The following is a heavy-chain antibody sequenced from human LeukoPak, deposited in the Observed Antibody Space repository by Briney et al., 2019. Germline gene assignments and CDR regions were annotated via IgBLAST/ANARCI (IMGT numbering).Heavy chain of an antibody. D-gene: IGHD3-3*02. CDR2: ISGSGGST. V-gene: IGHV3-23*01. Sequence: GGSLRLSCAASGFTFSSYAMSWVRQAPGKGLEWVSAISGSGGSTYYADSVKGRFTISRDNSKNTLYLQMNSLRAEDTAVYYCANPLSTPRSNYYIDVWGKGTTVTVSS. CDR1: GFTFSSYA. J-gene: IGHJ6*03. CDR3: ANPLSTPRSNYYIDV.